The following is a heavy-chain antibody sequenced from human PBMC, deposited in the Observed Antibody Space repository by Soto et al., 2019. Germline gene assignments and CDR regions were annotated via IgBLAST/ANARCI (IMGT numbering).Heavy chain of an antibody. J-gene: IGHJ4*02. Sequence: PGWSLRLSCVASGFSFRISEMSWVRQAPGRGLEWVSTISGSAGSKYYADPVKGRFTISSENSKNTLYLQMNSLRAEDTAKYYCAKEYSSGWYFLDSWGQGTQVTVSS. D-gene: IGHD6-19*01. CDR1: GFSFRISE. CDR3: AKEYSSGWYFLDS. V-gene: IGHV3-23*01. CDR2: ISGSAGSK.